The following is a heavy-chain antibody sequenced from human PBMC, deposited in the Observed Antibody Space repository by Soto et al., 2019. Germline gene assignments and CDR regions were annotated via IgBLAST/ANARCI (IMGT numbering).Heavy chain of an antibody. Sequence: PTDSVLDGAIGSFDCRWILKPPRKGLEWIGYIYYSGSTNYNPSLKSRVTISVDTSKNQFSLKLSSVTAADTAVYFCASRYGAQGTGIEAFDIWGKGTMVTVSS. D-gene: IGHD3-10*01. J-gene: IGHJ3*02. CDR2: IYYSGST. V-gene: IGHV4-59*08. CDR1: DGAIGSFD. CDR3: ASRYGAQGTGIEAFDI.